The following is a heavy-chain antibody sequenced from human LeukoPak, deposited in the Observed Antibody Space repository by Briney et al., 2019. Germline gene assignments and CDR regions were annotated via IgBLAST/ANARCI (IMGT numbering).Heavy chain of an antibody. J-gene: IGHJ3*02. CDR3: AKGPDYYDSSGLLNAIDI. CDR1: GFTFSSYG. Sequence: GRSLRLSCAASGFTFSSYGMHWVRQAPGKGLERVAVIWYDGSNKYYADSVKGRFTISRDNSKNTLYLQMNSLRAEDTAVYYCAKGPDYYDSSGLLNAIDIWGQGTMVTVSS. D-gene: IGHD3-22*01. CDR2: IWYDGSNK. V-gene: IGHV3-33*06.